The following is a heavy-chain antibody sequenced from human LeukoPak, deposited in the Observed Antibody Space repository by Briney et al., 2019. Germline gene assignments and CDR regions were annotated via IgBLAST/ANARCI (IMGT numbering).Heavy chain of an antibody. CDR3: ARGSRELYYFDY. V-gene: IGHV4-59*01. J-gene: IGHJ4*02. CDR2: IYYSGST. D-gene: IGHD1-7*01. CDR1: GGSISSYY. Sequence: PSETLSLTCTVSGGSISSYYWSWIRQPPGKGLEWIGYIYYSGSTKYNPSLKSRVTIPVDASKTQFSLKLNSVTAADTAVYYCARGSRELYYFDYWGQGTLVTVSS.